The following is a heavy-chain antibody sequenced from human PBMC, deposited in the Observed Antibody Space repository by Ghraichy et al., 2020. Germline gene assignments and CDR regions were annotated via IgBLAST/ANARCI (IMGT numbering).Heavy chain of an antibody. J-gene: IGHJ4*02. CDR2: ISSSSSYI. V-gene: IGHV3-21*01. Sequence: GSLRLSCAASGFTFSSYSMNWVRQAPGKGLEWVSSISSSSSYIYYADSVKGRFTISRDNAKNSLYLQMNSLRAKDTAVYYCARDLTIFGVFTIAYWGQGTLVTVSS. D-gene: IGHD3-3*01. CDR3: ARDLTIFGVFTIAY. CDR1: GFTFSSYS.